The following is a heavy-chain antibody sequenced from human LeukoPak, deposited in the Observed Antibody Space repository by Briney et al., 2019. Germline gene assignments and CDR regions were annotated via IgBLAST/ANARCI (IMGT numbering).Heavy chain of an antibody. CDR2: IIPIFGTA. CDR3: ARVVLEVSTVVTDDAFDI. CDR1: GGTFISYA. V-gene: IGHV1-69*13. Sequence: SVKVSCKASGGTFISYAISWVRQAPGQGLEWMGGIIPIFGTANYAQKFQGRVTITADESTSTAYMELSSLRSEDTAVYHCARVVLEVSTVVTDDAFDIWGQGTMVTVSS. D-gene: IGHD4-23*01. J-gene: IGHJ3*02.